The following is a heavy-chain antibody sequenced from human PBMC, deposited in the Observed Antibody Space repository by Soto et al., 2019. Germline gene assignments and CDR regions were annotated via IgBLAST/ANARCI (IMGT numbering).Heavy chain of an antibody. CDR1: GYTFSKYA. V-gene: IGHV1-3*01. CDR2: INAGNGNT. D-gene: IGHD3-22*01. Sequence: ASVKVSCKASGYTFSKYAMQWVRQALGQRPEWMGWINAGNGNTRYSQMFQGRVTITRDTSASTAYMELSSLRSEDTAVYYCASSYYYDSSGYSSLYYYYGMDVWGQGTTVTVSS. CDR3: ASSYYYDSSGYSSLYYYYGMDV. J-gene: IGHJ6*02.